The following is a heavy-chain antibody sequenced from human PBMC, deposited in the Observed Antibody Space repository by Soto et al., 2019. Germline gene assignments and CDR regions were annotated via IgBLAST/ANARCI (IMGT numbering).Heavy chain of an antibody. CDR1: GFTFDDYT. J-gene: IGHJ3*02. CDR2: ISWDGGST. CDR3: AKDRRIAAPRGIEAFDI. D-gene: IGHD6-6*01. V-gene: IGHV3-43*01. Sequence: EVQLVESGGVVVQPGGSLRLSCAASGFTFDDYTMHWVRQAPGKGLEWVSLISWDGGSTYYAGSVKGRFTISRDNSKNSMYLQMNILRTEDTALYYCAKDRRIAAPRGIEAFDIWGQGTMVTVSS.